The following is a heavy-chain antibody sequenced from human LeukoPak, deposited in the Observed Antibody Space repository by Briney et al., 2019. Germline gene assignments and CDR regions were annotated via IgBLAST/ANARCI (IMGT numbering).Heavy chain of an antibody. Sequence: GESLKISCKGSGYRFTSYWIGWVRQMPGKGLECMGIIYPGDSGTIYSPSFQGQVTISADKSSSTAYLQWSSLKTSDTAIYYCARAERSGTYPLVWFDPWGQGTLVTVSS. CDR3: ARAERSGTYPLVWFDP. CDR1: GYRFTSYW. J-gene: IGHJ5*02. CDR2: IYPGDSGT. V-gene: IGHV5-51*01. D-gene: IGHD3-10*01.